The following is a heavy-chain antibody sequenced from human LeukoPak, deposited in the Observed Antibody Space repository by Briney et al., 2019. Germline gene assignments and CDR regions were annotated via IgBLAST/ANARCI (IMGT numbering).Heavy chain of an antibody. V-gene: IGHV4-34*01. D-gene: IGHD3-3*01. CDR1: GGSFSGYY. Sequence: SETLSLTCAVYGGSFSGYYWSWIRQPPGKGLEWIGEINHSGSTNYNPSLKSRVTISVDTSKNQFSLKPSSVTAADTAVYYCARGRRCITIFGVVNCGVWFDPWGQGTLVTVSS. CDR3: ARGRRCITIFGVVNCGVWFDP. CDR2: INHSGST. J-gene: IGHJ5*02.